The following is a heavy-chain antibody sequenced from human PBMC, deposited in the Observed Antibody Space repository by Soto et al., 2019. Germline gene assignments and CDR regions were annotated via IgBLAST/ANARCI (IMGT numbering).Heavy chain of an antibody. CDR1: GGSISSSSYY. D-gene: IGHD6-19*01. J-gene: IGHJ6*02. CDR3: ARKMAGYSSGWYQYYYYYYGMDV. V-gene: IGHV4-39*01. CDR2: IYYSGST. Sequence: SETLSLTCTVSGGSISSSSYYWGWIRQPPGKGLEWIGSIYYSGSTYYNPSLRSRVTISVDTSKNQFSLKLSSVTAADTAVYYCARKMAGYSSGWYQYYYYYYGMDVWGQGTTVTVSS.